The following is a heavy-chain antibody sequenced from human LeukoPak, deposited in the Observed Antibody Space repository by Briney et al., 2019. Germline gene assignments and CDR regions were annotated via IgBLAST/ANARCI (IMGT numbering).Heavy chain of an antibody. J-gene: IGHJ2*01. CDR1: GVTLSTYA. CDR2: ISSSGSGDST. V-gene: IGHV3-23*01. Sequence: GGSLRLSCAASGVTLSTYAMSWARQAPGKGLEWVSGISSSGSGDSTYYADSVKGRFTISRDSSKNTLFLHMNTLRAEDTAIYYCAKDCTVGASYWYFDLWGRGTLVTAS. D-gene: IGHD1-26*01. CDR3: AKDCTVGASYWYFDL.